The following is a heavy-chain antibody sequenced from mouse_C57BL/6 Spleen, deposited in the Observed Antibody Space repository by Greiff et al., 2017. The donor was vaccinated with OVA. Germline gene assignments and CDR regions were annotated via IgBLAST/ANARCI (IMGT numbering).Heavy chain of an antibody. J-gene: IGHJ4*01. D-gene: IGHD2-1*01. CDR1: GITFSDYG. V-gene: IGHV5-17*01. CDR3: ARPLYPYYAMDY. CDR2: ISSGSSTI. Sequence: EVKLVESGGGLVKPGGSLKLSCAASGITFSDYGMHWVRQAPEKGLEWVAYISSGSSTIYYADTVKGRFTISRDNAKNTLFLQMTSLRSEDTAMYYCARPLYPYYAMDYWGQGTSVTVSS.